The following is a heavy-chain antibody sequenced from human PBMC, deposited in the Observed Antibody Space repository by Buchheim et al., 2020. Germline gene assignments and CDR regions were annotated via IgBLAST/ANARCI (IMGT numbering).Heavy chain of an antibody. V-gene: IGHV3-7*01. D-gene: IGHD3-3*01. CDR3: SRDLEDVLAFDS. Sequence: EVQLVESGGGLVQPGGSLRLSCAASGFTFNIYWMSWVRQAPGKGLEWVANINEDESEKYYGDSVKGRFTISRDNAKNSLYLQMNSLRAEDTAVYYCSRDLEDVLAFDSWGQGTL. CDR2: INEDESEK. CDR1: GFTFNIYW. J-gene: IGHJ4*02.